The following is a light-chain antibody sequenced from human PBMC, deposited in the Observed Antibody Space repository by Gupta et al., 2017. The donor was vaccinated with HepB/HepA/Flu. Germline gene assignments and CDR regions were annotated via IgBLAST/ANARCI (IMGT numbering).Light chain of an antibody. CDR1: QSLLQSNGDNY. V-gene: IGKV2-28*01. CDR2: FGS. CDR3: RQVQQTPQT. J-gene: IGKJ1*01. Sequence: DRVMTQSPLSLPVTPGEPASISCRSSQSLLQSNGDNYLNWYLQKPGQPPQLLIYFGSIRASGVPNRFSGSGSGTDFTLRISRVEAEDVGVFYCRQVQQTPQTFGQGTKVEVK.